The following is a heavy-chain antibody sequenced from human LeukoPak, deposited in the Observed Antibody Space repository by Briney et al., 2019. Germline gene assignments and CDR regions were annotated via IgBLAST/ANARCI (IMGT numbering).Heavy chain of an antibody. V-gene: IGHV1-69*05. Sequence: ASVKVSCKTSGYTFTYYVISWVRQAPGQGLEWMGGIIPIFGTANYAQKFQGRVTITTDESTSTAYMELSSLRSEDTAVYYCASLGSSSAGFVPWGQGTLVTVSS. CDR3: ASLGSSSAGFVP. CDR2: IIPIFGTA. D-gene: IGHD6-6*01. CDR1: GYTFTYYV. J-gene: IGHJ5*02.